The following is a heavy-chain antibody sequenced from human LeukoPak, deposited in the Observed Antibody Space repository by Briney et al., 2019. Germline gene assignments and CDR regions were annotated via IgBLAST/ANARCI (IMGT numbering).Heavy chain of an antibody. V-gene: IGHV4-34*01. Sequence: PSETLSLTCAVYGGSFSGYYWSWIRQPPGKGLEWIGEINHSGSTNYNPSLKSRVTISVDTSKNQFSLKLSSVTAADTAVYYCARHAVVTAAFDTWGQGTMVTVSS. CDR2: INHSGST. CDR3: ARHAVVTAAFDT. CDR1: GGSFSGYY. D-gene: IGHD2-21*02. J-gene: IGHJ3*02.